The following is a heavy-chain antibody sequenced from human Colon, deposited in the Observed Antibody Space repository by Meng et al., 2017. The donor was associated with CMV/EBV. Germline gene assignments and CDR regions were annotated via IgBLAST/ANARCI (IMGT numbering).Heavy chain of an antibody. CDR2: ISSRTGSSI. J-gene: IGHJ6*02. Sequence: GESLKISCAASGFTFSSFEMHWVRQAPGKGLEWVSYISSRTGSSIYYADSVKGRFTISRDNAKNSLYLQMNSLRSEDTAIYYCARSPGSSPAGGDGMDVWGQGTTVTVSS. CDR1: GFTFSSFE. CDR3: ARSPGSSPAGGDGMDV. D-gene: IGHD6-13*01. V-gene: IGHV3-48*03.